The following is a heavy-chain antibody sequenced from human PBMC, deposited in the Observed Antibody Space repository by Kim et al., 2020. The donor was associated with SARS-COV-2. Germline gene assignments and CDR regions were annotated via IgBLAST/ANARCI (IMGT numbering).Heavy chain of an antibody. J-gene: IGHJ3*01. CDR3: ARDGEMGPIAWVGSYPDGGFYF. CDR2: IISDGSST. D-gene: IGHD3-10*01. V-gene: IGHV3-74*01. CDR1: GFTFSSYW. Sequence: GGSLRLSCAASGFTFSSYWMHWVRHAPGKGLVWVSRIISDGSSTSYADSVKGRFTIHRDNAKNTLYLQMNSLRAEDTAVYYCARDGEMGPIAWVGSYPDGGFYFGGQGTMGTVSS.